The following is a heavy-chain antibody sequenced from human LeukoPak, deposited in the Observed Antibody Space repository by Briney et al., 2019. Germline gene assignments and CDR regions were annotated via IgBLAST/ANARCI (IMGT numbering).Heavy chain of an antibody. CDR3: ARAPTLLLKYCSGGSCYRFYFDY. CDR2: INPNSGGT. CDR1: GYTFTGYY. Sequence: ASVKVSCKASGYTFTGYYMHWVRQAPGQGLEWMGWINPNSGGTNYAQKFQGRVTMTRDTSVSTAYMELSRLRSDDTAVYYCARAPTLLLKYCSGGSCYRFYFDYWGQGTLVTVSS. D-gene: IGHD2-15*01. J-gene: IGHJ4*02. V-gene: IGHV1-2*02.